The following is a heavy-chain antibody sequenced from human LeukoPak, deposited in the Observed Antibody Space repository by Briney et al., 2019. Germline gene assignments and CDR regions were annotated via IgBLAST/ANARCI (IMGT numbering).Heavy chain of an antibody. Sequence: SVKVSCKASGGTFSSYAISWVRQAPGQGLEWMGRIIPIFGTANYAQKFQGRVTITTDESTSTAYMELSSLRSEDTAVYYCARTSHYYDSSGYYDYWGQGTLVTVSS. V-gene: IGHV1-69*05. CDR2: IIPIFGTA. CDR1: GGTFSSYA. J-gene: IGHJ4*02. D-gene: IGHD3-22*01. CDR3: ARTSHYYDSSGYYDY.